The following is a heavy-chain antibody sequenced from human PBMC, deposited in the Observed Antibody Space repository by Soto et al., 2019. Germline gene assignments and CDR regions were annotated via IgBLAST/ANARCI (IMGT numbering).Heavy chain of an antibody. J-gene: IGHJ5*02. CDR3: AHSTISIAVAGIVDGFDP. CDR1: GFSLSTSGVG. Sequence: QITLKESGPTLVKPTQTLTLTCTFSGFSLSTSGVGVGWIRQPPGKALEWLALIYWDDDKRYSPSLKSRLTITKDTSQNQVVLTMTNMDPVDTATYYCAHSTISIAVAGIVDGFDPWGQGTLVTVSS. D-gene: IGHD6-19*01. V-gene: IGHV2-5*02. CDR2: IYWDDDK.